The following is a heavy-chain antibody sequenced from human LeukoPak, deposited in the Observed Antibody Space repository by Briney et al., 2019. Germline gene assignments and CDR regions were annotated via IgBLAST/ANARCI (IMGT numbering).Heavy chain of an antibody. CDR2: IYYSGST. CDR3: ARGPRRFDFWSGYYSAGYYFDY. J-gene: IGHJ4*02. Sequence: PSETLSLTCTVSGGSVSSGSYYWSWIRQPPGKGLEWIGYIYYSGSTNYNPSLKSRVTISVDTSKNQFSLKLSSVTAADTAVYYCARGPRRFDFWSGYYSAGYYFDYWGQGTLVTVSS. D-gene: IGHD3-3*01. CDR1: GGSVSSGSYY. V-gene: IGHV4-61*01.